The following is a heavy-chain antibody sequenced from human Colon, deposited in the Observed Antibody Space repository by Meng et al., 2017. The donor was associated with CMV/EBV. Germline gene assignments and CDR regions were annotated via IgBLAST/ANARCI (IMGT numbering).Heavy chain of an antibody. V-gene: IGHV1-8*01. CDR3: ARGLLL. D-gene: IGHD3-10*01. CDR2: MNPLSGKT. J-gene: IGHJ4*02. Sequence: QVQLVQSGAEVKKPGASVKVSCEASGYTFTRYDIKWVRQAAGQGIEWMGWMNPLSGKTAFAQKFQGRVTMTRNTSINVAYMELSSLTSDDTALYYCARGLLLWGQGTLVTVSS. CDR1: GYTFTRYD.